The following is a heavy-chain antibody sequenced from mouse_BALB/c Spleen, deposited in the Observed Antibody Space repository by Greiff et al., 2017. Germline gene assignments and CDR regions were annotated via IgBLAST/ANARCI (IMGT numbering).Heavy chain of an antibody. D-gene: IGHD2-4*01. Sequence: EVQLQESGPELVKPGASVKMSCKASGYTFTSYVMHWVKQKPGQGLEWIGYINPYNDGTKYNEKFKGKATLTSDKSSSTAYMELSSLTSEDTAVYYCARKGGYDYDQAWFAYWGQGTLVTVSA. CDR1: GYTFTSYV. CDR3: ARKGGYDYDQAWFAY. V-gene: IGHV1-14*01. J-gene: IGHJ3*01. CDR2: INPYNDGT.